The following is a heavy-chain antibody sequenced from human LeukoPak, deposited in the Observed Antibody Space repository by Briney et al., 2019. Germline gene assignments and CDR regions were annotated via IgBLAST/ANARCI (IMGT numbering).Heavy chain of an antibody. Sequence: GGSLRLSCAASGFTFSSYAMTWVRQAPGKGLEWVSNISGRGGSTYYADSVKGRFTISRDNSKNTLYLQMNSLRAEDTAVYYCAKSVGGTGDPVDYWGQGTLVIVSA. J-gene: IGHJ4*02. V-gene: IGHV3-23*01. CDR2: ISGRGGST. CDR3: AKSVGGTGDPVDY. D-gene: IGHD6-19*01. CDR1: GFTFSSYA.